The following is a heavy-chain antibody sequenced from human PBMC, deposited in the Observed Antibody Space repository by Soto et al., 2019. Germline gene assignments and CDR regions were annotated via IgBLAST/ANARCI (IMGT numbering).Heavy chain of an antibody. J-gene: IGHJ4*02. CDR3: ARAQVVAGTGGYY. Sequence: PGGSLELSCAASGFTFTSYWMHWVRQVPGKGLVWVSRINSDGSSTSYADSVKGRFTISRDNAKNTLYLQMNSLRAEDTAVYYCARAQVVAGTGGYYWGQGALVPVFS. V-gene: IGHV3-74*01. CDR1: GFTFTSYW. D-gene: IGHD6-19*01. CDR2: INSDGSST.